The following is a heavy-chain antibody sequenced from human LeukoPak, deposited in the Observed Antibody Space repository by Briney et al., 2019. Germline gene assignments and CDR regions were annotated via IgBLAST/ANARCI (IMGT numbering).Heavy chain of an antibody. J-gene: IGHJ4*02. D-gene: IGHD3-9*01. CDR2: IIPILGIA. CDR3: ASVAVLRYFDWLFET. Sequence: SVKVSCKASVGTFSSYAISWVRQAPGQGVEWMGRIIPILGIANYAQKFQGRVTITADKSTETAYMELSSLRSEDTAVYYCASVAVLRYFDWLFETWGQGTLVTVSS. CDR1: VGTFSSYA. V-gene: IGHV1-69*04.